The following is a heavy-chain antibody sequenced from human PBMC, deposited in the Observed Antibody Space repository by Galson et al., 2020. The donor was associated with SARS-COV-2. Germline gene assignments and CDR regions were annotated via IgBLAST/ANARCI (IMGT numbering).Heavy chain of an antibody. J-gene: IGHJ5*01. D-gene: IGHD2-2*01. Sequence: SVKVSCKASGATYSNYAITWVRQAPGQGLEWMGRIIPILGITNHAQKFQGRVTITADKSTSTAYLELSSLRSEDTAVYFCARTASAMTSMTSGPDSWGRGTLITVSS. CDR3: ARTASAMTSMTSGPDS. V-gene: IGHV1-69*04. CDR1: GATYSNYA. CDR2: IIPILGIT.